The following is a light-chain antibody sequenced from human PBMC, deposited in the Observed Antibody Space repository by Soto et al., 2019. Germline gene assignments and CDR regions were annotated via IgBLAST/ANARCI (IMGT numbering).Light chain of an antibody. CDR2: GAS. J-gene: IGKJ3*01. CDR3: QQLNSYLFT. Sequence: EIVVTQSPGTLSLSPGERATLFCRTSQSISSSCLAWYQKKPGQSPRLLISGASKRATGIPDRFSGSGSGTEFTLTISSLQPEDFATYYCQQLNSYLFTFGPGTKVDIK. V-gene: IGKV3-20*01. CDR1: QSISSSC.